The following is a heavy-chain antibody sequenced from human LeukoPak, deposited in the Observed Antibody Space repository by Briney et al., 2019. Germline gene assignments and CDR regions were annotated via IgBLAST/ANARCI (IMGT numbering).Heavy chain of an antibody. J-gene: IGHJ3*02. Sequence: PGGSLRLSCVGSGFSFRSHWVNWVRQPPGKGLEWVANIKPDGSDKYYVDSARGRFTVSRGNAKNSAFLQMNSLRAEDTAIYYCATISAQAFDIWGQGTLVSVSS. CDR2: IKPDGSDK. CDR1: GFSFRSHW. D-gene: IGHD5-24*01. V-gene: IGHV3-7*01. CDR3: ATISAQAFDI.